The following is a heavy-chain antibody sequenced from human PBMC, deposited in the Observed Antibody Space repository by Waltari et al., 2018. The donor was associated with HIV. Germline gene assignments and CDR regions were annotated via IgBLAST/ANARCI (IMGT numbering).Heavy chain of an antibody. V-gene: IGHV5-51*01. J-gene: IGHJ3*02. CDR2: IYPGDSAA. Sequence: EEKLVQSGAAVKEPGESLTISCKSLGNNFAGYWVGWVRQMPGKGLEWVCFIYPGDSAAFYSPSCQGRVIISTASSIRTVYLQWSSRSASDTAMYYCARRKGDYRTAFDIWGQGTMVTASS. CDR1: GNNFAGYW. CDR3: ARRKGDYRTAFDI. D-gene: IGHD4-17*01.